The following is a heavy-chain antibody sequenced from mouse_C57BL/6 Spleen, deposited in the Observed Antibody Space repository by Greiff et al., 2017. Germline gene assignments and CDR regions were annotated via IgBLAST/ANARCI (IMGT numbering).Heavy chain of an antibody. D-gene: IGHD1-1*01. CDR1: GYTFTSYW. V-gene: IGHV1-64*01. CDR2: IHPNSGST. CDR3: ASSSYVNYAMDY. Sequence: QVQLQQPGAELVKPGASVKLSCKASGYTFTSYWMHWVKQRPGQGLEWIGMIHPNSGSTNYNEKFKSKATLTVDKSSSTAYMQLSSLTSEDSAVYYCASSSYVNYAMDYWGQGTSVTVSS. J-gene: IGHJ4*01.